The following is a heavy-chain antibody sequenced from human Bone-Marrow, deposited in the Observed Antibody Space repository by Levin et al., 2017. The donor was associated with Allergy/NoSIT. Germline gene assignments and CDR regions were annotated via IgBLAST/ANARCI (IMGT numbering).Heavy chain of an antibody. D-gene: IGHD4-17*01. Sequence: GESLKISCKASGYTFTAYNIHWVRQAPGQGLEWMGWINPNTGRTNYAQKFQGRVTMTRDTSINTAYMELSRLTSDDTTVYYCANGLGDYGDSDSGHWGQGTLVTVSS. CDR3: ANGLGDYGDSDSGH. V-gene: IGHV1-2*02. J-gene: IGHJ4*02. CDR1: GYTFTAYN. CDR2: INPNTGRT.